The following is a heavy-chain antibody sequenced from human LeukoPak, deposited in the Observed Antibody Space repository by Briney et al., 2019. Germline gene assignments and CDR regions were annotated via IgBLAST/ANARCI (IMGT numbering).Heavy chain of an antibody. CDR3: ARGGIQVSGIDEIDY. D-gene: IGHD6-19*01. Sequence: GGSLRLSCAASGYTLRSYDMHWVRQVTGKGLEWVSAIGISDDTYYQGSVKGRFTISRENAKNSLYLQMNSLTAGDTAVYYCARGGIQVSGIDEIDYWGQGTLVTVSS. CDR2: IGISDDT. CDR1: GYTLRSYD. V-gene: IGHV3-13*01. J-gene: IGHJ4*02.